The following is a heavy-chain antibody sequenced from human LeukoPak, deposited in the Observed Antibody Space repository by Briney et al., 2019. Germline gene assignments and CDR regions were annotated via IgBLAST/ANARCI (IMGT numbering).Heavy chain of an antibody. D-gene: IGHD3-22*01. J-gene: IGHJ4*02. CDR2: ISGSGGST. CDR1: GFTFSSYA. CDR3: AKAAYYDSSGYYYVEFLPYYFDY. Sequence: GGSLRLSCAASGFTFSSYAMSWVRQAPGKGLEWVSAISGSGGSTYYADSVKGRFTISRDNSKNTLYLQMNSLRAEDTAVYYCAKAAYYDSSGYYYVEFLPYYFDYWGQGTLVTVSS. V-gene: IGHV3-23*01.